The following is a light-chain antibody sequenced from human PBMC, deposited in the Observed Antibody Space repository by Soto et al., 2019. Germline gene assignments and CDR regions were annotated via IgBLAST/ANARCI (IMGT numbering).Light chain of an antibody. Sequence: DIQMTQSPSSLSASVGDRVTITCQASHDISNCLNWYQQKPGKAPKLLIYDAFNSETGVPSRFSGSGSGTDVSFTISSLQPEDIATYYCQQYENLPLTFGPGTKVDI. V-gene: IGKV1-33*01. CDR3: QQYENLPLT. CDR2: DAF. J-gene: IGKJ3*01. CDR1: HDISNC.